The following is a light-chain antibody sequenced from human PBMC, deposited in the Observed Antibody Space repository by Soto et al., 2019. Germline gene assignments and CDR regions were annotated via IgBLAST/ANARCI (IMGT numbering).Light chain of an antibody. Sequence: SYELTQPPSVSVAPGQTARITCGGNNIGSKSVHWYQQKPGQAPVLVVYNDNDRPSRIPERFSGSNSGNTATLTITRVEAGDEDDYYCQVWDSSSDPWVFGGGTKLTVL. J-gene: IGLJ3*02. CDR3: QVWDSSSDPWV. CDR2: NDN. V-gene: IGLV3-21*02. CDR1: NIGSKS.